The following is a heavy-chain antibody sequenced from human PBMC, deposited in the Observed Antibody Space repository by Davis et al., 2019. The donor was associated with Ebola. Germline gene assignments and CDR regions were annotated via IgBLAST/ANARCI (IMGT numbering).Heavy chain of an antibody. J-gene: IGHJ4*02. V-gene: IGHV1-18*01. CDR2: ISVYNGNT. D-gene: IGHD6-13*01. CDR3: ASTVAAGTHYYFDY. CDR1: ADTFRNYG. Sequence: ASVKVSCKASADTFRNYGITWVRQAPGQGLEWMGWISVYNGNTNYAQKLQGRVTMTTDTSTSTAYMELRSLRSDDTAVYFCASTVAAGTHYYFDYWGQGTLVTVSS.